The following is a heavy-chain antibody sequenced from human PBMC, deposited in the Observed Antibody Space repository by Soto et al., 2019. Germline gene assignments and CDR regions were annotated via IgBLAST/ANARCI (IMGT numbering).Heavy chain of an antibody. V-gene: IGHV3-23*01. CDR3: AKVLDYYYYGSGSYYNGYYYYGMDV. D-gene: IGHD3-10*01. CDR1: GFTFSSYA. J-gene: IGHJ6*02. CDR2: ISGSGGST. Sequence: PGGSLRLSCAASGFTFSSYAMSWVRQAPGKGLEWVSAISGSGGSTYYADSVKGRFTSSRDNSKNTLYLQMNSLRAEDTAVYYCAKVLDYYYYGSGSYYNGYYYYGMDVWGQGTTVTVSS.